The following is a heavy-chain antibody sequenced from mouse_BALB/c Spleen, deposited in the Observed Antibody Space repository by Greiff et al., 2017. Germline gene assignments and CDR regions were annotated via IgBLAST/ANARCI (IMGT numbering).Heavy chain of an antibody. CDR1: GFSLTSYG. CDR2: IWSGGST. Sequence: QVQLQQSGPGLVQPSQSLSITCTVSGFSLTSYGVHWVRQSPGKGLEWLGVIWSGGSTDYNAAFISRLSISKDNSKSQVFFKMNSLQANDTAIYYCAISTMITTGYFDVWGAGTTVTVSS. CDR3: AISTMITTGYFDV. D-gene: IGHD2-4*01. J-gene: IGHJ1*01. V-gene: IGHV2-2*02.